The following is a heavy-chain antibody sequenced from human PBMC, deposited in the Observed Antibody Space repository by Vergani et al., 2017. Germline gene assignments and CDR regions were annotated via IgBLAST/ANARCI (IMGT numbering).Heavy chain of an antibody. V-gene: IGHV3-23*04. Sequence: EVQLVESGGGLVQPGGSLRLSCAASGFTFSSYSMNWVRQAPGKGLEWVSAISGSGGSTYYADSVKGRFTISRDNSKNTLYLQMNSLRAEDTAVYYCAKEASPSYYYDSSGYYQGFDYWGQGTLVTVSS. D-gene: IGHD3-22*01. CDR3: AKEASPSYYYDSSGYYQGFDY. CDR2: ISGSGGST. CDR1: GFTFSSYS. J-gene: IGHJ4*02.